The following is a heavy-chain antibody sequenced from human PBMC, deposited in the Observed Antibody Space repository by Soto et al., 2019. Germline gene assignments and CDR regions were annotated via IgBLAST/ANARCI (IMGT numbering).Heavy chain of an antibody. CDR3: AHSATVSDAFVI. V-gene: IGHV2-5*02. Sequence: QITLKESGPTLVKPTQTLTLTCTFSGFSLRISGVGVGWIRQPPGKALEWLVLIYWDDDKRYSPSLKSRLTITKDTSKNRVVLTMTNMDPVDTATYYCAHSATVSDAFVIWGQGTMVTVSS. CDR1: GFSLRISGVG. CDR2: IYWDDDK. D-gene: IGHD2-15*01. J-gene: IGHJ3*02.